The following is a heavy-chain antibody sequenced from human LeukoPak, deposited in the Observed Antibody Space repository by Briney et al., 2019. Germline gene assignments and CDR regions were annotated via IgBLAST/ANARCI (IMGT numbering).Heavy chain of an antibody. D-gene: IGHD5-18*01. CDR3: ARDKQHSYGRYFDH. Sequence: SETVSLTCSVSGDSISTYHWNWIRKPPGRGLEWIGYMQSTGNSNYNPSLRSRVTMFVDTSKNQVALILRSVTAADPAVYFCARDKQHSYGRYFDHWGQGALVTVSS. J-gene: IGHJ4*02. V-gene: IGHV4-59*01. CDR2: MQSTGNS. CDR1: GDSISTYH.